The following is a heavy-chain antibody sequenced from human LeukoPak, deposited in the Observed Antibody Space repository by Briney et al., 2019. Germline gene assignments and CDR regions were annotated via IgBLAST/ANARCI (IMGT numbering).Heavy chain of an antibody. Sequence: GRSLRLSCAASGFTFSRYALHWFRQAPGKGMEWVAVLSYDGTDIYYADSVKGRFTISRDNSKNTLYLQLNSLRPEDTAVYYCARSQCSSANCYHGGNGNWGQGNLVTVSS. CDR1: GFTFSRYA. D-gene: IGHD2-2*01. CDR3: ARSQCSSANCYHGGNGN. V-gene: IGHV3-30*04. CDR2: LSYDGTDI. J-gene: IGHJ4*02.